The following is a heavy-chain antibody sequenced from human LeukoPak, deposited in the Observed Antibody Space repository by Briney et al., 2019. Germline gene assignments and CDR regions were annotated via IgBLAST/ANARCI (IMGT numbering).Heavy chain of an antibody. CDR1: GFTFSSYA. CDR3: AKDLNVYCGGDCYSQPDY. CDR2: ISGSGGST. D-gene: IGHD2-21*02. J-gene: IGHJ4*02. Sequence: HTGGSLRLSCAASGFTFSSYAMSWVRQVPGKGLEWVSAISGSGGSTYYADSVKGRFTISRDNSKNTLYLQMNSLRAEDTAVYYCAKDLNVYCGGDCYSQPDYWGQGTLVTVSS. V-gene: IGHV3-23*01.